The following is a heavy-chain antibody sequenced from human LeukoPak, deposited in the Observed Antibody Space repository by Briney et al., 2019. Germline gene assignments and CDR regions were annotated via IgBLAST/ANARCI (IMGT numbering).Heavy chain of an antibody. CDR1: GFAFGGSG. CDR2: ISYDGSNK. D-gene: IGHD3-9*01. CDR3: ASSVYDILTGYSGGIDY. Sequence: GGSLRLSCAASGFAFGGSGMHWVRQAPGKGLEWVAVISYDGSNKFYADSVKGRFTISRDNSKNTLDLQLNSLRAEDTAVYYCASSVYDILTGYSGGIDYWGQGTLVTVSS. J-gene: IGHJ4*02. V-gene: IGHV3-30*03.